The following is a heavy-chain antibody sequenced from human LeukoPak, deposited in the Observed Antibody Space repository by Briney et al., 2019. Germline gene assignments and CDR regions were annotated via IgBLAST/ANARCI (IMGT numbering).Heavy chain of an antibody. CDR2: ISSSGSTI. CDR1: GFTFSNYG. CDR3: AREYSSTWYAGRGLFDY. Sequence: GGSLRLSCAASGFTFSNYGMNWVRQAPGKGLEWLSYISSSGSTINYADSVKGQVTISRDNAKNSLYLQMNSLRAEDTAIYYCAREYSSTWYAGRGLFDYWGQGTLVTVSS. V-gene: IGHV3-48*03. J-gene: IGHJ4*02. D-gene: IGHD6-13*01.